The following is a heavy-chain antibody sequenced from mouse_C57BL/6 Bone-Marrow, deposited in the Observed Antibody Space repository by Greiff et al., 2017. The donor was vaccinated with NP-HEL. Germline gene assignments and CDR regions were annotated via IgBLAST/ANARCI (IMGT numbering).Heavy chain of an antibody. CDR2: ISSGSSTI. CDR3: ARGPTVVSMDY. V-gene: IGHV5-17*01. J-gene: IGHJ4*01. Sequence: EVHLVESGGGLVKPGGSLKLSCAASGFTFSDYGMHWVRQAPEKGLEWVAYISSGSSTIYYADTVKGRFTISRDNAKNTLFLQMTSLRSEDTAMYYCARGPTVVSMDYWGQGTSVTVSS. CDR1: GFTFSDYG. D-gene: IGHD1-1*01.